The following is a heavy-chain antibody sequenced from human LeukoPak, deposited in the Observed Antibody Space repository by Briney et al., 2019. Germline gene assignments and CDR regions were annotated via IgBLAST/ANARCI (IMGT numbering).Heavy chain of an antibody. CDR2: INTANGNR. CDR3: ARGRDYGGNSC. J-gene: IGHJ4*02. D-gene: IGHD4-23*01. CDR1: GYTFTNHA. Sequence: GASVKVSCKASGYTFTNHAIHWVCRAPGQGLEWMGWINTANGNRKSSQKFQGRVTISSDTSASTAYMELSSLRFEDTGVYYCARGRDYGGNSCWGQGTLVTVSS. V-gene: IGHV1-3*04.